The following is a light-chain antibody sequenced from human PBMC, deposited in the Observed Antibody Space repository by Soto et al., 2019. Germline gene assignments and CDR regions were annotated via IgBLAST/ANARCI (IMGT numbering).Light chain of an antibody. V-gene: IGKV1-5*01. CDR1: QSISSC. CDR3: QQYDIYSGYT. J-gene: IGKJ2*01. Sequence: DIQMTQSPSTLSASVGDRVTITFRAIQSISSCLAWDQQKPGKAPKFLIYDASSLESGVPSRFSGSGSGTEFTLTISSLQPDDFATYCCQQYDIYSGYTVGQGTNLQIQ. CDR2: DAS.